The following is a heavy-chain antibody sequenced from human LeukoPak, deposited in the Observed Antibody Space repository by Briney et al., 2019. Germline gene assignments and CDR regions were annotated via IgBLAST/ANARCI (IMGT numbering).Heavy chain of an antibody. J-gene: IGHJ4*02. CDR3: ARDPAAAYFDY. Sequence: PSETLSLTCTVSGGSISSYYRSWIRQPPGKGLEWIGYICYSGSTNYNPSLKSRVTISVDTSKSQFSLKLSSVTAADTAVYYCARDPAAAYFDYWGQGTLVTVSS. D-gene: IGHD6-13*01. CDR2: ICYSGST. V-gene: IGHV4-59*01. CDR1: GGSISSYY.